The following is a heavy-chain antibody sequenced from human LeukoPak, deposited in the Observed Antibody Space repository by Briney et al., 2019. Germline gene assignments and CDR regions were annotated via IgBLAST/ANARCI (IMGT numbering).Heavy chain of an antibody. CDR1: GGSISSGGYS. D-gene: IGHD6-13*01. J-gene: IGHJ5*02. CDR3: AREEAAAGNWFDP. CDR2: IYHSWST. Sequence: SETLSLTCAVSGGSISSGGYSWSWIRQPPGKGLEWIGYIYHSWSTYYNPSLKSRVTISVDRSKNQFSLKLSSVTAADTAVYYCAREEAAAGNWFDPWGQGTLVTVSS. V-gene: IGHV4-30-2*01.